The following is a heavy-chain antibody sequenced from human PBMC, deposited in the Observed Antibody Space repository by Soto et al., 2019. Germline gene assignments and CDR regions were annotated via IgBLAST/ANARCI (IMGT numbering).Heavy chain of an antibody. D-gene: IGHD6-19*01. CDR1: CGSISSYY. CDR2: IYYSGST. J-gene: IGHJ6*04. CDR3: ARGGWYSYYYGMDL. Sequence: SETLSLTCTVSCGSISSYYWSWIRQPPGKGLEWIGYIYYSGSTNYNPSLKSRVTISVDTSKNQFSLKLSSVTAADTAVYYCARGGWYSYYYGMDLWGKGTTVTVSS. V-gene: IGHV4-59*01.